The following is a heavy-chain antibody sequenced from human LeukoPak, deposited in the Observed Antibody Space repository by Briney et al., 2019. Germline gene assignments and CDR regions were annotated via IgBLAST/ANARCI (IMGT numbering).Heavy chain of an antibody. CDR3: ARDTYSGYFDY. V-gene: IGHV3-21*01. CDR1: GFTFSSYE. J-gene: IGHJ4*02. Sequence: GGSLRLSCAASGFTFSSYEMNWVRQAPGKGLEWVSSISGSGSYIYYADSVKGRFTISRDNAKNSLYLQMNSLRAEDTAVYYCARDTYSGYFDYWGQGTLVTVSS. CDR2: ISGSGSYI. D-gene: IGHD4-11*01.